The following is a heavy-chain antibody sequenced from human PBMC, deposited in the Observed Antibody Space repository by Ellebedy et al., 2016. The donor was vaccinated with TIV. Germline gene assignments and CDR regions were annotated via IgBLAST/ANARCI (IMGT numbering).Heavy chain of an antibody. J-gene: IGHJ4*02. CDR1: GYTFTGYY. CDR3: AIIGVIAAFDS. V-gene: IGHV1-2*02. Sequence: AASVKVSCKASGYTFTGYYMHWVRQAPGQGLEWMGWFNPHSGGTNYAQKFQGRVTMTRDTSISTGYMELSRLRSGDTAVYYCAIIGVIAAFDSWGQGTLVTVSS. CDR2: FNPHSGGT. D-gene: IGHD2-15*01.